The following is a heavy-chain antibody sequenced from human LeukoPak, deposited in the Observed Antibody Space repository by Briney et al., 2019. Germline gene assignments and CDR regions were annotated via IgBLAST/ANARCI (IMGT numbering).Heavy chain of an antibody. D-gene: IGHD5-12*01. J-gene: IGHJ4*02. V-gene: IGHV1-8*01. CDR3: ARNLARTGDFDY. CDR2: MNPNSGST. Sequence: ASVKVSCKASGYSFISYDINWVRQATGQGLEWLGWMNPNSGSTGYAQNFQGRVSMTRDTSISTAYMELSTLGSEDTAVYYCARNLARTGDFDYWGQGTLVTVSS. CDR1: GYSFISYD.